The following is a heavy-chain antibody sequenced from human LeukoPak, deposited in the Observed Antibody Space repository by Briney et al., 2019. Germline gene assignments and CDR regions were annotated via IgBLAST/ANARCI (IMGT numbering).Heavy chain of an antibody. Sequence: SETLSLTCTVSGDSISSGDYYWSWIRQPPGKGLEWIGYIYYSGSTYYNPSLKSRVTISVDTSKNQFSLKLSSVTAADTAVYYCARLVDIVATDDYWGQGTLVTVSS. CDR1: GDSISSGDYY. V-gene: IGHV4-30-4*01. CDR2: IYYSGST. CDR3: ARLVDIVATDDY. D-gene: IGHD5-12*01. J-gene: IGHJ4*02.